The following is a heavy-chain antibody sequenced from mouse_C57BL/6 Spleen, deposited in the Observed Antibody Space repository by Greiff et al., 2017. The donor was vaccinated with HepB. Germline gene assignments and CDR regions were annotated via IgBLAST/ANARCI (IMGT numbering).Heavy chain of an antibody. CDR3: ARSYYGSSYEGDWAMDD. V-gene: IGHV1-80*01. CDR1: GYAFSSYW. CDR2: IYPGDGDT. Sequence: VQLQQSGAELVKPGASVKISCKASGYAFSSYWMNWVKQRPGKGLEWIGQIYPGDGDTNYNGKFKGKATLTADKSSSTAYMQLSSLTSEDSAVYFCARSYYGSSYEGDWAMDDWGQGTSVTVAS. J-gene: IGHJ4*01. D-gene: IGHD1-1*01.